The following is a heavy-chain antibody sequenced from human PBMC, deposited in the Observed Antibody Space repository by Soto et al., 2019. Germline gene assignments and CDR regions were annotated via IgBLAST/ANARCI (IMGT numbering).Heavy chain of an antibody. D-gene: IGHD2-2*01. CDR2: ISAYNGNT. J-gene: IGHJ5*02. V-gene: IGHV1-18*04. CDR1: GYTFTSYG. CDR3: ARTPYCSSTSCYSEYNWFDP. Sequence: QVQLVQSGAEVKKPGASVKVSCKASGYTFTSYGISWGRQAPGQGLEWMGWISAYNGNTNYAQKLQGRVTMTTDPSTSTAYMELRSLRSDDTAVYYCARTPYCSSTSCYSEYNWFDPWGQGTLVTVSS.